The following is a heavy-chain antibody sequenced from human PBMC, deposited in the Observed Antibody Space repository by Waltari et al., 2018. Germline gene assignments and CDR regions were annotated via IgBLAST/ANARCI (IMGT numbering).Heavy chain of an antibody. V-gene: IGHV1-69*05. J-gene: IGHJ1*01. CDR2: IIPSFGTA. CDR1: GGTFSSYA. Sequence: QVQLVQSGAEVKKPGSSVKVSCKASGGTFSSYAISWVRQAPGQGLEWMGGIIPSFGTASYAQKFQGRVTITTDESTSTGYMELSSLRSEDTAVYYCARSGDSSGYPSWYFQHWGQGTLVTVSS. CDR3: ARSGDSSGYPSWYFQH. D-gene: IGHD3-22*01.